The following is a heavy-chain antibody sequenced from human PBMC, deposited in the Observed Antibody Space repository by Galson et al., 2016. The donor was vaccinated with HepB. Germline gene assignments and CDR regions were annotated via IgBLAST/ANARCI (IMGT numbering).Heavy chain of an antibody. J-gene: IGHJ4*02. D-gene: IGHD6-19*01. CDR1: GFSFSDHY. V-gene: IGHV3-69-1*02. Sequence: SLRLSCAASGFSFSDHYMNWVRQAPGKGLEWVSYISVYRTIYYAHSVKGRFTISRDNAKNSLYLQMNTLRADDTAIYYCARSVEGHFDYWGQGILVTVSS. CDR3: ARSVEGHFDY. CDR2: ISVYRTI.